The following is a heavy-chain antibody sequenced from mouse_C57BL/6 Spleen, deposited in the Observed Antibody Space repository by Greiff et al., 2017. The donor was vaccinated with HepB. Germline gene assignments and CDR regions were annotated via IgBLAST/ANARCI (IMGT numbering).Heavy chain of an antibody. J-gene: IGHJ4*01. Sequence: EVKLVESGGDLVKPGGSLKLSCAASGFTFSSYGMSWVRQTPDKRLEWVATISSGGSYTYYPDSVKGRFTISRDNAKNTLYLQMSSLKSEDTAMYYCARHYYDYDDYAMDYWGQGTSVTVSS. CDR2: ISSGGSYT. CDR1: GFTFSSYG. V-gene: IGHV5-6*01. D-gene: IGHD2-4*01. CDR3: ARHYYDYDDYAMDY.